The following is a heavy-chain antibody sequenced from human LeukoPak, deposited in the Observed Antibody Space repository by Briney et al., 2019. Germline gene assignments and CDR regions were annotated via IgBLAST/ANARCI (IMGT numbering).Heavy chain of an antibody. CDR2: INHSGST. CDR3: ARVLLLWFGEETSAFDI. CDR1: GGSFSGYY. Sequence: SETLSLTCAVYGGSFSGYYWSWIRQPPGKGLEWIGEINHSGSTNYNPSLKSRVTISVDTSKNQFSLKLSSVTAADTAVYYCARVLLLWFGEETSAFDIWGQGTMVTVSS. D-gene: IGHD3-10*01. J-gene: IGHJ3*02. V-gene: IGHV4-34*01.